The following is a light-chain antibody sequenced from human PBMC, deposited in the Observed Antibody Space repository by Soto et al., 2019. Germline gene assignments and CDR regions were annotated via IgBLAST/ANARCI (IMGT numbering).Light chain of an antibody. V-gene: IGKV3-11*01. CDR3: QQRSDWPPT. CDR1: QTVGSY. J-gene: IGKJ1*01. CDR2: DTS. Sequence: EIVLTQSPATLSLSPGXRATLSCRASQTVGSYLAWFRQTPGQTPRLLIYDTSIRATGVPARFSGSGSGTDFTLTISSLEAEDFAIYYCQQRSDWPPTFGQGTKVDI.